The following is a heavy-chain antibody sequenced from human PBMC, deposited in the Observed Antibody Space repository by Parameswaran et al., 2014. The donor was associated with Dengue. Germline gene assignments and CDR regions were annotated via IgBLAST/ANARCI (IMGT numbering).Heavy chain of an antibody. D-gene: IGHD1-7*01. CDR2: IYWDDDK. Sequence: VRQMPGKALEWLALIYWDDDKRYSPSLKSRLTITKDTSKNQVVLTMTNMDPVDTATYYCAHAPPVAPPVQYNWNYVPGYYFDYWGQGTLVTVSS. V-gene: IGHV2-5*02. J-gene: IGHJ4*02. CDR3: AHAPPVAPPVQYNWNYVPGYYFDY.